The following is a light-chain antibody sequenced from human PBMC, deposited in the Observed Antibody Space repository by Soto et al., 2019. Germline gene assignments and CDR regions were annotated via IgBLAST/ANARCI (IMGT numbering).Light chain of an antibody. CDR1: SSDVGGYDF. V-gene: IGLV2-14*03. Sequence: QSVLTQPASVSGSPGQSITISCTGTSSDVGGYDFVSWYQHHPGKAPRLMNYDVRHRPSGVSDRFSASKSGNTASLTISGLLAEDEADYYCSSYTSISTYVFGTGTKVTVL. J-gene: IGLJ1*01. CDR2: DVR. CDR3: SSYTSISTYV.